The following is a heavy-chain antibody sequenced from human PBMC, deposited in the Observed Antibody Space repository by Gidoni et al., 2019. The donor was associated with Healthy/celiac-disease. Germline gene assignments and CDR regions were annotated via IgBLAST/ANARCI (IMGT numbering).Heavy chain of an antibody. D-gene: IGHD3-3*01. CDR1: GGSISSSSYY. CDR3: ASFYDFWTSPDY. J-gene: IGHJ4*02. CDR2: IYYSGST. V-gene: IGHV4-39*01. Sequence: QLQLQESGPGLVTPSETLSLTCTVSGGSISSSSYYWGWIRQPPGKGLEWIGSIYYSGSTYYNPSLKSRVTISVDTSKNQFSLKLSSVTAADTAVYYCASFYDFWTSPDYWGQGTLVTVSS.